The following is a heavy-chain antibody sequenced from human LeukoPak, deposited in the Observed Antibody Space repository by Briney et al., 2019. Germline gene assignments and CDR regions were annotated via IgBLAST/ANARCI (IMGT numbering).Heavy chain of an antibody. V-gene: IGHV3-23*01. D-gene: IGHD5-18*01. J-gene: IGHJ4*02. CDR3: AKDDRIQTRRYSYNY. Sequence: TGGSLRLSCAASGFTFSSYAMSWVRQAPGKGLEWVSVISGSGGSTDYADSVKGRFTISRDNSKNTLYLQMNSLRAEDTAVYYCAKDDRIQTRRYSYNYWGQGTLVTVSS. CDR2: ISGSGGST. CDR1: GFTFSSYA.